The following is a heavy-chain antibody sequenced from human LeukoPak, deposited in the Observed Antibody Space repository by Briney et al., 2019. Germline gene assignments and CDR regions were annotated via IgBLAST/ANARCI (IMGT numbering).Heavy chain of an antibody. J-gene: IGHJ4*02. D-gene: IGHD2-2*01. CDR1: GFSLSTSGVG. V-gene: IGHV2-5*02. CDR3: AHSARSTRCYDY. Sequence: ESGPTLVNPTQTLTLTCTFSGFSLSTSGVGVGWIRQPPEKAVEWLALIYWDDDERYSPFLKSRLTITKDTSKNQVILTMTNMDPVDTATYYCAHSARSTRCYDYWGQGTLVTVSS. CDR2: IYWDDDE.